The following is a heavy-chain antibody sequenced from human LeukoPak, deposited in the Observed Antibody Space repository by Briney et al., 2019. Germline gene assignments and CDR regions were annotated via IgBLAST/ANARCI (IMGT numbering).Heavy chain of an antibody. CDR2: IYDSGST. CDR1: GGSISSYY. Sequence: SETLSLTCTVSGGSISSYYWSWIRQPPGKGLEWIGYIYDSGSTNYNPSLKSRVSISVDTSKKQFSLKLSSVTAADTAVYYCARPGRDGYNYYWYFDLWGRGTLVTVSS. J-gene: IGHJ2*01. CDR3: ARPGRDGYNYYWYFDL. V-gene: IGHV4-59*08. D-gene: IGHD5-24*01.